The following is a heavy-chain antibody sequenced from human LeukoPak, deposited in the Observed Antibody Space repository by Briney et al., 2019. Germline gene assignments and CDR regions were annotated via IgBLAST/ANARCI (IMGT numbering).Heavy chain of an antibody. CDR1: GFTFSRYW. CDR3: AKEWSLGAFDI. J-gene: IGHJ3*02. D-gene: IGHD1-26*01. Sequence: PGGSLRLSCAASGFTFSRYWMHWVRQAPGKGVVWVSRINSDGSFTIYADSVKGRFTISRDNAKNTLYVQMNSLRVEDTAVYYCAKEWSLGAFDIWGQGTKVTVTS. CDR2: INSDGSFT. V-gene: IGHV3-74*01.